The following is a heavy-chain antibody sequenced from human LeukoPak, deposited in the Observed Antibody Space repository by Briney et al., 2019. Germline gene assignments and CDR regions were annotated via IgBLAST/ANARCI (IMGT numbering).Heavy chain of an antibody. CDR2: ISYDGSNK. D-gene: IGHD3-10*01. V-gene: IGHV3-30*04. CDR1: GFTFSSYA. J-gene: IGHJ4*02. Sequence: PGRSLRLSCAASGFTFSSYAMHWVRQAPGKGLEGVAVISYDGSNKYYADSVKGRFTISRDNSKNTLYLQMNSLRAEDTAVYYCARDYRTGFGELIGYWGQGTLVTVSS. CDR3: ARDYRTGFGELIGY.